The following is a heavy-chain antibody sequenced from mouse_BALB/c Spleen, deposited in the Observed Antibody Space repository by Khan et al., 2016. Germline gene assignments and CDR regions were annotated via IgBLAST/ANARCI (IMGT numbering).Heavy chain of an antibody. J-gene: IGHJ2*01. V-gene: IGHV1-7*01. CDR2: INPSTGYT. CDR3: ASYYYGSSYFDY. CDR1: GYTFTSYW. D-gene: IGHD1-1*01. Sequence: VQLQESGAELAKPGASVKMSCKASGYTFTSYWMHWVKQRPGQGLEWIGYINPSTGYTEYNQKFKDKATLTADKSSSTAYRQLSSLTSEDSAVYYCASYYYGSSYFDYWGQGTTLTVSS.